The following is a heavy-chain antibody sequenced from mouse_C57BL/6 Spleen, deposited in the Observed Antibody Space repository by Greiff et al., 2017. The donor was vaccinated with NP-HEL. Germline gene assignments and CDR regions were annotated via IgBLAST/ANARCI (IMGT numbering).Heavy chain of an antibody. D-gene: IGHD2-3*01. J-gene: IGHJ2*01. CDR3: ARRVDGYYFDY. CDR1: GYTFTDYY. V-gene: IGHV1-26*01. CDR2: INPNNGGT. Sequence: VQLHQSGPELVKPGASVKISCKASGYTFTDYYMNWVKQSHGKSLEWIGDINPNNGGTSYNQKFKGKATLTVDKSSSTAYMELRSLTSEDSAVYYCARRVDGYYFDYWGQGTTLTVSS.